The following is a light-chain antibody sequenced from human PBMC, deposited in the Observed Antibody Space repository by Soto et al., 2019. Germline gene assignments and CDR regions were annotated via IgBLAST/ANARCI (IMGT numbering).Light chain of an antibody. CDR1: SSDVGGSGL. V-gene: IGLV2-23*01. CDR2: EGF. J-gene: IGLJ2*01. Sequence: QSALTQPASVSGSPAQSITISCTGSSSDVGGSGLVSWYQFHPGKAPKLLIFEGFKRPPGVSNRFSGSKSGSTASLTISGLQTEDEADYYCCSYAGRSTWDVVFGGGTKVTVL. CDR3: CSYAGRSTWDVV.